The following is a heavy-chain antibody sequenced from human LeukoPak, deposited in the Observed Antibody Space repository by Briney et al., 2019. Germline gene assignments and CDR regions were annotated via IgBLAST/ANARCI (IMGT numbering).Heavy chain of an antibody. CDR3: ARDMYSSGWRLDY. CDR2: IKKDGSEK. V-gene: IGHV3-7*01. CDR1: GFTFSSYW. D-gene: IGHD6-19*01. J-gene: IGHJ4*02. Sequence: GGSLRLSCAASGFTFSSYWMSWVRQAPGKGLEWVANIKKDGSEKYYVDSVKGRFTISRDNAKNTLYLQMNSLRAEDTAVYYCARDMYSSGWRLDYWGQGTLVTVSS.